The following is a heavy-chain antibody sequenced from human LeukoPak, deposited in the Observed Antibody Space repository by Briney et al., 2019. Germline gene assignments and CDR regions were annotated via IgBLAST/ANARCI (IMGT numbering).Heavy chain of an antibody. V-gene: IGHV3-21*04. CDR3: AKGGSGSYFIDY. J-gene: IGHJ4*02. CDR2: ISSSSSYI. CDR1: GFTFSSYS. D-gene: IGHD1-26*01. Sequence: GGSLRLSCAASGFTFSSYSMNWVRQAPGKGLEWVSSISSSSSYIYYADSVKGRFTISRDNSKNTLYLQMNSLRAEDTAVYYCAKGGSGSYFIDYWGQGTLVTVSS.